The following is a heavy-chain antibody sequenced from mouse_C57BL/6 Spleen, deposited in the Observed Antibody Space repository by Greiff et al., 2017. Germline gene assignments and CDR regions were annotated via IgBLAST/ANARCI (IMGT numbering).Heavy chain of an antibody. D-gene: IGHD2-4*01. V-gene: IGHV1-53*01. CDR3: ASGDYGQYFDV. CDR1: GYTFTSYW. CDR2: INPSNGGT. Sequence: QVQLQQPGTELVKPGASGYTFTSYWMHWVKQRPGQGLEWIGNINPSNGGTNYNEKFKSKATLTVDKSSSTAYMQLSSLTSEDSSVYYCASGDYGQYFDVWGTGTTVTVSA. J-gene: IGHJ1*03.